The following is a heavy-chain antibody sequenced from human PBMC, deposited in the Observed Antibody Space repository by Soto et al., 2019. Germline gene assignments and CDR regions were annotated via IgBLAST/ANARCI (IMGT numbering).Heavy chain of an antibody. D-gene: IGHD1-1*01. V-gene: IGHV3-23*01. CDR2: ISGSGGST. CDR1: GFTFSSYA. J-gene: IGHJ5*02. Sequence: PGGSLRLSCAASGFTFSSYAMSWVRQAPGKGLEWVSAISGSGGSTYYADSVKGRSTISRDNSKNTLYLQMNSLRAEDTAVYYCAKDGTRSLGWFDHWGQGTLVTVSS. CDR3: AKDGTRSLGWFDH.